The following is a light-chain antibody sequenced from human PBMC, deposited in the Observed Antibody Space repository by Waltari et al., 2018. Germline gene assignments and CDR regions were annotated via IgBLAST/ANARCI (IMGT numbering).Light chain of an antibody. CDR3: QQYYKTPS. Sequence: DIVMTQSPGSLVVSLGERATINCKSGQDILYNSNNKNYLAWYQHKPGQSPKLLFHWASTRASGVPDRFSGSGSGTDFTLTISRVQAEDVAIYYCQQYYKTPSFGGGTKVE. CDR2: WAS. J-gene: IGKJ4*01. CDR1: QDILYNSNNKNY. V-gene: IGKV4-1*01.